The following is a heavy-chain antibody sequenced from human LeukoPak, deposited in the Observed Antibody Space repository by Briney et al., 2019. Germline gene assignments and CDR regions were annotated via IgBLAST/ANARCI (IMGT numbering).Heavy chain of an antibody. CDR2: IYYSGST. D-gene: IGHD3-3*01. J-gene: IGHJ4*01. Sequence: SETLSLTCTVSGGSISSGDYYWSWIRQPPGKGLEWIGYIYYSGSTYYNPSLKSRVTISVDTSKNQFSLKLSSVTAADTAVYYCARDWSGPYYFDYWGQGTLVTVSS. V-gene: IGHV4-30-4*01. CDR1: GGSISSGDYY. CDR3: ARDWSGPYYFDY.